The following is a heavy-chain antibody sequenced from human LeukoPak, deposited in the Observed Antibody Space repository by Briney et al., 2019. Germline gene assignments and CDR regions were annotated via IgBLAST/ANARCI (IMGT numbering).Heavy chain of an antibody. Sequence: SETLSPTCAVSGGSISSGGYSWSWIRQPPGKGLEWIGYIYHSGSTYYNPSLKSRVTISVDRSKNQFSLKPSSVTAADTAVYYCARGLAEDAFDIWGQGTMVTVSS. D-gene: IGHD6-13*01. CDR2: IYHSGST. V-gene: IGHV4-30-2*01. CDR3: ARGLAEDAFDI. J-gene: IGHJ3*02. CDR1: GGSISSGGYS.